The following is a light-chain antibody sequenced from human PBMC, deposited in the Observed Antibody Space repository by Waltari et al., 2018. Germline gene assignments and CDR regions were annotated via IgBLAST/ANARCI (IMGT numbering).Light chain of an antibody. CDR1: SSDVGGYTF. CDR2: NVN. V-gene: IGLV2-11*01. Sequence: QSALPQPRSVSGSPAQSVTISCTGTSSDVGGYTFVSCYQLYPDKAPKLVIYNVNKPHSGVPDRFSGSKSGNTASLIISGLQTEDEADYYCCSYAGYYTVFGGGTKVAVL. J-gene: IGLJ3*02. CDR3: CSYAGYYTV.